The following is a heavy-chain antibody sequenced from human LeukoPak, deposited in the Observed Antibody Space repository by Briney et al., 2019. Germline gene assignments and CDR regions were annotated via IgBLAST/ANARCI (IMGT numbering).Heavy chain of an antibody. J-gene: IGHJ5*02. CDR3: ARGVTGRYCSTTSCHWRGWFDP. CDR2: IIPIFGTA. Sequence: ASVKVSCKASGYTFTSYDINWVRQATGQGLEWMGGIIPIFGTAYYAQKFQGRVTITADESTSTAYMELSSLKSEDTAVYYCARGVTGRYCSTTSCHWRGWFDPWGQGTLVTVSS. D-gene: IGHD2-2*01. CDR1: GYTFTSYD. V-gene: IGHV1-69*13.